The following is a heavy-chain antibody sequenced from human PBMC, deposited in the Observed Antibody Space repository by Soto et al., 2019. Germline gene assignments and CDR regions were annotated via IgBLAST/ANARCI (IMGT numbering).Heavy chain of an antibody. CDR1: GDSVSSNSAA. J-gene: IGHJ6*02. Sequence: SQTLSLTCAISGDSVSSNSAAWNWIRQSPSRGLEWLGRTYYRSKWYNDYAVSVKSRITINPDTSKNQFSLQLNSVTPQVTAVYYCARGLFSSTSCYYYYGMDVWGQGTTVTVSS. CDR2: TYYRSKWYN. D-gene: IGHD2-2*01. CDR3: ARGLFSSTSCYYYYGMDV. V-gene: IGHV6-1*01.